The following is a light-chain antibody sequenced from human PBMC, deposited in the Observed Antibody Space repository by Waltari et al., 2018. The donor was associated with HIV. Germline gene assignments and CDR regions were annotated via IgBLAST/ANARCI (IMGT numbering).Light chain of an antibody. CDR3: QKYNSAPPT. V-gene: IGKV1-27*01. J-gene: IGKJ1*01. CDR2: AAS. CDR1: QGISNY. Sequence: DIQMTQSPSSLSASVGDRVTITCRASQGISNYLAWYQQKPGKVPKLLIYAASTLQLGVPSRFSGSGSVTDFTLTISSLQPEDVATYYCQKYNSAPPTFGQGTKVEIK.